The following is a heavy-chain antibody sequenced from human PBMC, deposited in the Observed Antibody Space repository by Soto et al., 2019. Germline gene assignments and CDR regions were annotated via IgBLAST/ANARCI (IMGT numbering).Heavy chain of an antibody. J-gene: IGHJ5*02. CDR3: ATVTAHFSSFS. Sequence: GDSLKIACKASGYSFSTYWISWVSQMPGKGLEWMWRIDPSDSFTHYNPSFQGHVTISADKSNGTAYLQWNSLQASDSAMYYCATVTAHFSSFSWGQGTLVNVSS. CDR1: GYSFSTYW. CDR2: IDPSDSFT. V-gene: IGHV5-10-1*01. D-gene: IGHD2-21*02.